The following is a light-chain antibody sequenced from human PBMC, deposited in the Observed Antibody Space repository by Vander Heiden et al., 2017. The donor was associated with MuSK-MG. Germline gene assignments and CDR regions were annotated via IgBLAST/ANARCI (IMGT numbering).Light chain of an antibody. CDR1: QSVNSN. J-gene: IGKJ1*01. Sequence: RVMTQSPATLSVSPGERATLSCRASQSVNSNLAWYQQKPGQAPRLLIYGASTRATGIPDRFSGSGYGTEFTLTISSLQSEDFAVYYCQQENNCPRTFGQGTKVEIK. V-gene: IGKV3-15*01. CDR3: QQENNCPRT. CDR2: GAS.